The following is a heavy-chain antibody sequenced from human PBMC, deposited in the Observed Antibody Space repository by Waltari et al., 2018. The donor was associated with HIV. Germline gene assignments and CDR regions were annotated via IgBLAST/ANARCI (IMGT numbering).Heavy chain of an antibody. CDR3: AKGPFDY. J-gene: IGHJ4*02. CDR1: GFTFDDYA. CDR2: SSWNSGSI. Sequence: EVQLVESGGGLVQPGRSLRLSCAASGFTFDDYAMHWVRQAPGKGMEWVAGSSWNSGSIGYEDSVKGRFTISRDNAKNSVYLEMNSLRTEDTALYYCAKGPFDYWGQGTLVTVSS. V-gene: IGHV3-9*01.